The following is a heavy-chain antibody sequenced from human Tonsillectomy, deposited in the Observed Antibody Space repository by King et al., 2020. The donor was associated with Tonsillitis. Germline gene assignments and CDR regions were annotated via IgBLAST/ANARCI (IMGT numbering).Heavy chain of an antibody. CDR1: GFTFSDYY. J-gene: IGHJ4*02. CDR2: ISSNSYYT. V-gene: IGHV3-11*06. Sequence: QVQLVESGGGLVKPGGSLRLSCAASGFTFSDYYMTWIRQAPGKGLEWVSYISSNSYYTNYADSVKGRFTISRDDAKNTLYLQMNSLRADDTAVYYCARDDGYLYSADDHYCDDWGQGTLVTVSS. D-gene: IGHD1-26*01. CDR3: ARDDGYLYSADDHYCDD.